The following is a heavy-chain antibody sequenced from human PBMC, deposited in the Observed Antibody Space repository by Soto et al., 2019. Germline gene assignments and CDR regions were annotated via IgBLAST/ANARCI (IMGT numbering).Heavy chain of an antibody. V-gene: IGHV1-69*01. CDR3: AREAPYCTSATCPKYYDMDV. Sequence: QVQLVQSGAEVKKPGSSVKVSCKASGGTFGSYAITWVRRAPGQGLEWVGGIIPILNSPAYAQKFQARVVITAEEITNPAYMELNSLRFDDTAVYYCAREAPYCTSATCPKYYDMDVWGQGTTVTV. J-gene: IGHJ6*02. D-gene: IGHD2-2*01. CDR2: IIPILNSP. CDR1: GGTFGSYA.